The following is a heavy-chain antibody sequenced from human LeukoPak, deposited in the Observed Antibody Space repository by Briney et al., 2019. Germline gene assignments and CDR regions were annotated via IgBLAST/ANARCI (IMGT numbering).Heavy chain of an antibody. D-gene: IGHD6-6*01. CDR2: FYYSGST. V-gene: IGHV4-39*01. J-gene: IGHJ4*02. CDR3: ARHGSSSSPLFDY. CDR1: GGSISSSSYY. Sequence: SETLSLTCTVSGGSISSSSYYWGWIRQPPGKGLEWFGSFYYSGSTYYNPSLKSRVTIPVDTSKNQFSLKLSSVTAADTAVYYCARHGSSSSPLFDYWGQGTLVTVPS.